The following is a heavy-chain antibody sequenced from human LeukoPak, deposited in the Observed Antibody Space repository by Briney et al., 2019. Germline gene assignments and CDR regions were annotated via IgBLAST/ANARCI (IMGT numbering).Heavy chain of an antibody. CDR1: GGSISSSSYY. V-gene: IGHV4-39*01. Sequence: SQTLSLTCTVSGGSISSSSYYWGWIRQPPGKGLEWIGSIYYSGSTYYNPSLKSRVTISVDTSKNQFSLKLSSVTAADTAVYYCARGYDFWSGYFDYWGQGTLVTVSS. J-gene: IGHJ4*02. CDR3: ARGYDFWSGYFDY. CDR2: IYYSGST. D-gene: IGHD3-3*01.